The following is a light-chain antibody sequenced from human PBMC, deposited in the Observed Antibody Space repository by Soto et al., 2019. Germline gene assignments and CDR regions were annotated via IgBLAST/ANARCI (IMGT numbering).Light chain of an antibody. CDR1: QIFRGL. V-gene: IGKV3-11*01. J-gene: IGKJ5*01. Sequence: EVVLTQSPVTLSFSPGERATLSCRASQIFRGLLAWYQQKPGQAPRLLIYDAYNRATGIPPRFSGSGSGTDFTLTISSLEPEDSAVYYCQQRHMWPITFGQGTRLEI. CDR2: DAY. CDR3: QQRHMWPIT.